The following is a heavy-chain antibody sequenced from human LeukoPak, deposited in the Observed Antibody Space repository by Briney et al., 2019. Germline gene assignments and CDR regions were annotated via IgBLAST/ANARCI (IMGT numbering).Heavy chain of an antibody. CDR1: GFTFSTYW. V-gene: IGHV3-74*01. CDR2: VNGDGSST. Sequence: PGGSLRLSCAASGFTFSTYWMHWVRQAPGKGLVWVSRVNGDGSSTNYADSVKGRFTISRDNAKNTLYLQMNSLRAEDTAVYYCARDGIAAVDFDYWGQGILVTVFS. J-gene: IGHJ4*02. CDR3: ARDGIAAVDFDY. D-gene: IGHD6-13*01.